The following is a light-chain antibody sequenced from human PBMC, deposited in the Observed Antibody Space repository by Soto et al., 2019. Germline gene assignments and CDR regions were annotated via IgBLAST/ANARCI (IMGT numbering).Light chain of an antibody. Sequence: IQLTQSPSSLSASVGDRVTITCRASQTAERGLAWYQQKPGKAPKLLISDGSSLERGVPSRFSGSGSATEFTLTISGLQSDDFATYYCQQYKDYVWTFGQGTKVDIK. CDR1: QTAERG. V-gene: IGKV1-5*01. J-gene: IGKJ1*01. CDR2: DGS. CDR3: QQYKDYVWT.